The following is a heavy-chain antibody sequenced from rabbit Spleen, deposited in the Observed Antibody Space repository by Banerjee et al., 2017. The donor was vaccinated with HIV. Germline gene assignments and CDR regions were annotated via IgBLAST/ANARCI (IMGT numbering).Heavy chain of an antibody. CDR1: GFDFSSYG. D-gene: IGHD1-1*01. CDR3: ARDTSTSFSTYGMDL. Sequence: QEQLMESGGGLVQPGGSLKLFCKASGFDFSSYGVSWVRQAPGKGLEWIACSYAGSSGSTYSAIWAKGRFTISKTSSTTVTLQMTSLTAADTATYFCARDTSTSFSTYGMDLWGQGTLVTVS. CDR2: SYAGSSGST. V-gene: IGHV1S45*01. J-gene: IGHJ6*01.